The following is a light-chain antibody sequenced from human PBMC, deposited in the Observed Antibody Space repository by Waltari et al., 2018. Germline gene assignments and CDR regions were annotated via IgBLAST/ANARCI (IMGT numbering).Light chain of an antibody. CDR3: QQYGNSLWT. CDR2: DAS. Sequence: EIVLTQSPTTLSLPPGERATLSCRARQGVRDNYLAWYQQRPGQAPRLLIFDASSRASGIPDRFSAGGSGTDFTLTIRGLEPEDSAVYYCQQYGNSLWTFGQGTRVEI. J-gene: IGKJ1*01. V-gene: IGKV3-20*01. CDR1: QGVRDNY.